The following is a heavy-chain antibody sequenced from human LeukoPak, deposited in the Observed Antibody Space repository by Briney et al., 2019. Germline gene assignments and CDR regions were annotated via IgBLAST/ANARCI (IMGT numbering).Heavy chain of an antibody. Sequence: PSETLSLTCTVSGGSIFNYYWSWIRQPPGKGLELIGYIYYSGRTNYRSTNYNPSLNSRVTMSVDTSKNHFSLSLSSVTAADTAVYYCARDNRDGTQGADWFFDLWGRGTLVTVSS. CDR3: ARDNRDGTQGADWFFDL. CDR2: IYYSGRTNYRST. V-gene: IGHV4-59*01. D-gene: IGHD5-24*01. CDR1: GGSIFNYY. J-gene: IGHJ2*01.